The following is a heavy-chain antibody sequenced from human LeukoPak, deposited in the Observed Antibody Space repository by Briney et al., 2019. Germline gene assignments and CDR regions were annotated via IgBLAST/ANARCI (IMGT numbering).Heavy chain of an antibody. CDR2: ISYDGSNK. D-gene: IGHD1-26*01. J-gene: IGHJ4*02. CDR3: AEDASGSGSYLRGGRDIDY. CDR1: GFTFSSYG. V-gene: IGHV3-30*18. Sequence: GGSLRLSCAASGFTFSSYGMHWVRQAPGKGLEWVAVISYDGSNKYYADSVKGRFTISRDNSKNTLYLQMNSLRAEDTAVYYCAEDASGSGSYLRGGRDIDYWGQGTLVTVSS.